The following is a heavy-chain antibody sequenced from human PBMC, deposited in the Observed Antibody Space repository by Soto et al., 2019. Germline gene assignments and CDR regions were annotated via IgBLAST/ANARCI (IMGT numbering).Heavy chain of an antibody. CDR3: AKRRGAGGHFDY. V-gene: IGHV3-23*01. CDR1: GCTVSSYA. D-gene: IGHD2-15*01. Sequence: VQLLESGGGLVQPEGSLRLSCAASGCTVSSYAMGWVRQGPGKGLEWVAVVSIGGSTHYADCVRGRFTISRDNSKNTMSLQMNSLTAEDTAVYFCAKRRGAGGHFDYWGQGALVTVSS. J-gene: IGHJ4*02. CDR2: VSIGGST.